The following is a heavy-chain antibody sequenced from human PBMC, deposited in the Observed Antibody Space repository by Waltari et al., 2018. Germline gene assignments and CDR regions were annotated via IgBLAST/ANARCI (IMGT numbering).Heavy chain of an antibody. Sequence: EVQLLESGGGLVQPGGSLRLSCAASGFTFSSYAMSWVRQAQGKGLEWASVIYSGGSSTYYADSVKGRFTISRDNSKNTLYLQMNSLRAEDTAVYYCAKGPRTIWYYYYYMDVWGKGTTVTVSS. J-gene: IGHJ6*03. CDR1: GFTFSSYA. CDR3: AKGPRTIWYYYYYMDV. V-gene: IGHV3-23*03. D-gene: IGHD3-3*01. CDR2: IYSGGSST.